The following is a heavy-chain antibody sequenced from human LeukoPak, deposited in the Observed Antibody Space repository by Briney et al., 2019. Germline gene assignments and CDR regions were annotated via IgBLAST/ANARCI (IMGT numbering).Heavy chain of an antibody. CDR2: YNSGST. D-gene: IGHD1-1*01. Sequence: SETLSLTCTVSGGSISSGNYYCSWIRQPPGKGLEWIGYYNSGSTHYNPSLKSRLTISVDTSKNQFSLKLSTVTAADTAVYYCARDLEYFDLWGRGTLVSVSS. CDR1: GGSISSGNYY. CDR3: ARDLEYFDL. V-gene: IGHV4-30-4*01. J-gene: IGHJ2*01.